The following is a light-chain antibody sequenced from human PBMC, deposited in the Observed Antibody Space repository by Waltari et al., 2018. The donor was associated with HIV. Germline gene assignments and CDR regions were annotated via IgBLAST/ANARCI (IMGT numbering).Light chain of an antibody. V-gene: IGKV1-5*03. CDR2: KAS. CDR3: QQYNSYTWT. CDR1: QSINSW. J-gene: IGKJ1*01. Sequence: DIQMTQSPSTLSASVGDIVTITCRASQSINSWLAWYQQKPGKAPKLLIYKASSLESGVPSRFSGSGSGTEFTLTISSLQPDDFATYYCQQYNSYTWTFGQGTKVEI.